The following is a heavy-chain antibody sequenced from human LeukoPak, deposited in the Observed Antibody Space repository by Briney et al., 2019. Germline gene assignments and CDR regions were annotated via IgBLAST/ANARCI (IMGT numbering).Heavy chain of an antibody. D-gene: IGHD6-13*01. J-gene: IGHJ5*02. Sequence: ASVKVSCKASGYTFTGYYMHWVRQAPGQGLEWMGWINPNSGGTNYAQKFQGRVTMTRDTSISTAYMELSRLRSDDTAVYYCARARKQQLVRGSNWFDPWGQGTLVTVSS. CDR1: GYTFTGYY. CDR3: ARARKQQLVRGSNWFDP. V-gene: IGHV1-2*02. CDR2: INPNSGGT.